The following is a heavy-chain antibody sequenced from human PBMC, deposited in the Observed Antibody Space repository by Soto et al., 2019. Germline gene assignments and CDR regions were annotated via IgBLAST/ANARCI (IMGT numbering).Heavy chain of an antibody. D-gene: IGHD7-27*01. J-gene: IGHJ3*02. CDR1: GGTFSSYR. CDR3: GKGNSKWGTGDAFDI. V-gene: IGHV1-69*01. CDR2: IVPIYRTA. Sequence: QVQLVQSGAEVKKPGSSVKVSCKASGGTFSSYRINWVRQAPGQGLEWVGGIVPIYRTADYAQKFQGRVTITADESARTSYMELRSLKSQDTAVYYCGKGNSKWGTGDAFDIWGQGTMVTVSS.